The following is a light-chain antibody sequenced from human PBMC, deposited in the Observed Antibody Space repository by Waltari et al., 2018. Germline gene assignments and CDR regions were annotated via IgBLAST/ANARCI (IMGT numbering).Light chain of an antibody. Sequence: HSALTQPASVSGPPGQSIPIPCTGPSRDGGHYNFLSWYQQHPGKAPRLIIYEVTNRPPGISNRFSGSKSGNTASLSISNLQTEDGADYYCSAFTTSNAVVFGGGTKVTVL. CDR1: SRDGGHYNF. V-gene: IGLV2-14*01. CDR3: SAFTTSNAVV. CDR2: EVT. J-gene: IGLJ3*02.